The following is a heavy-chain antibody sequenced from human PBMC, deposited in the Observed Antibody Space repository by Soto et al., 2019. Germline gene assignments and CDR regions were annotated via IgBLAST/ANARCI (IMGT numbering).Heavy chain of an antibody. CDR1: GFTFSTYA. J-gene: IGHJ4*02. D-gene: IGHD6-19*01. CDR2: ISYDGSNK. V-gene: IGHV3-30-3*01. Sequence: QVQLVESGGGVVQPGRSLRLSCAASGFTFSTYAMHWVRQAPGKGLGWVAVISYDGSNKYYADSVKGRFTISRDNSKNKLNLHMNSTRAEDTAVYYCARDKSPYSSGWHNRHFDYWGQGTLVTVSS. CDR3: ARDKSPYSSGWHNRHFDY.